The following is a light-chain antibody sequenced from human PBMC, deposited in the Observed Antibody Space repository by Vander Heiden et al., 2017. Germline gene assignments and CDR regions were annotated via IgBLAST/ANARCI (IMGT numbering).Light chain of an antibody. CDR3: QQYGSSPLYT. V-gene: IGKV3-20*01. CDR1: QSVSSSY. CDR2: GAS. Sequence: EIVLTPSPGTLSLSPGERATPSCSASQSVSSSYVAWYQQKPGQAPRLLIDGASSRATGMPDRFSGSGSGTDFTLTISRLEPEDFGVYYCQQYGSSPLYTFGQGTKLEIK. J-gene: IGKJ2*01.